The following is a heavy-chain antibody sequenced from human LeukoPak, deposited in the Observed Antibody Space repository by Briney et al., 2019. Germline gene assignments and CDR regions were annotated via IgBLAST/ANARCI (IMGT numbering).Heavy chain of an antibody. CDR2: IYYSGNT. Sequence: SETLSLTCTVSDASIGSGGYHWNWIRQHPGKDLEWIGKIYYSGNTYYSPSLKRRLTISIDTSKNQFSLKLTSVTAADTAVYYCASAYKYNYAFDYWGQGTPVTVSS. V-gene: IGHV4-31*03. CDR1: DASIGSGGYH. D-gene: IGHD3-16*01. CDR3: ASAYKYNYAFDY. J-gene: IGHJ4*02.